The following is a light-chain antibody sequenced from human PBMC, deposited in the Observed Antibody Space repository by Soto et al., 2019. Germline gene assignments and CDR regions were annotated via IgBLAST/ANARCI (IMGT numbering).Light chain of an antibody. Sequence: QSVLTQPPSVSGAPGQRVTISCTGSSSNIGAGYDVHWYQQLPGTAPKLLIYGNSNRPSGVPDRFSGSKSGTSASPAITGLQAEDEADYYCQSYDSSGVFGGGTQLTVL. CDR3: QSYDSSGV. CDR2: GNS. V-gene: IGLV1-40*01. CDR1: SSNIGAGYD. J-gene: IGLJ3*02.